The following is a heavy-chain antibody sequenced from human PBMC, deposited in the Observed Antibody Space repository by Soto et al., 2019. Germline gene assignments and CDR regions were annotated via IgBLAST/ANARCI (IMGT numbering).Heavy chain of an antibody. Sequence: QPGGSLRLSCEASGFSFSSFAMNWVRQAPGRGLEWVSYISDDGASIYYADSLKGRFTISRGNAKNSLSLQMNNLRAEDTAVYYCARENSVQAWLHHFDHWGLGTLVTVSS. CDR1: GFSFSSFA. J-gene: IGHJ4*02. CDR3: ARENSVQAWLHHFDH. CDR2: ISDDGASI. D-gene: IGHD5-18*01. V-gene: IGHV3-48*03.